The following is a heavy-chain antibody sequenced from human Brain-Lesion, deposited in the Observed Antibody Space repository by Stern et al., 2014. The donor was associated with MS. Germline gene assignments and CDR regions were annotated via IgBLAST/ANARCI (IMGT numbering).Heavy chain of an antibody. V-gene: IGHV5-51*03. CDR2: IFPRDSNT. D-gene: IGHD5-12*01. Sequence: EVQLVESGAEVKKPGESLKISCEASGYLFDDYWIGWVRQMSGRGLELVAIIFPRDSNTRYSPSVQGQGTISADTSISTAYLQWSSLKASDTAMYYCARSPATPSGYDRFDYWGQGALVTVSS. J-gene: IGHJ4*02. CDR1: GYLFDDYW. CDR3: ARSPATPSGYDRFDY.